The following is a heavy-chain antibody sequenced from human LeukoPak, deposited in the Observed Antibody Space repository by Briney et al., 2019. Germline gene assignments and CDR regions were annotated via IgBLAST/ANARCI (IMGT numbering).Heavy chain of an antibody. CDR2: IWYDGSNK. V-gene: IGHV3-33*06. J-gene: IGHJ6*03. Sequence: GGSLRLSCAASGFTFSSYGMHWVRQAPGKGLEWGAVIWYDGSNKYYADSVKGRFTISRDNSKNTLYLQMNSLRAEDTAVYYCAKGVGYCSGGSCYRRSYYYYYMDVWGKGTTVTVSS. CDR3: AKGVGYCSGGSCYRRSYYYYYMDV. D-gene: IGHD2-15*01. CDR1: GFTFSSYG.